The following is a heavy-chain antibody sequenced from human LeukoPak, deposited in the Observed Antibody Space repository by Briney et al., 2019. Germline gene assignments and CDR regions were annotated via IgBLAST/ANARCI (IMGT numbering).Heavy chain of an antibody. CDR2: IYSDNT. V-gene: IGHV3-66*01. J-gene: IGHJ6*03. Sequence: PGGSLRLSCAASGFTFSSYEMNWVRQAPGKGLEWVSFIYSDNTHYSDSVKGRFTISRDNSKNTLYLQMNSLRAEDTAVYYCASAPTIFGVVYYMDVWGKGTTVTVSS. D-gene: IGHD3-3*01. CDR1: GFTFSSYE. CDR3: ASAPTIFGVVYYMDV.